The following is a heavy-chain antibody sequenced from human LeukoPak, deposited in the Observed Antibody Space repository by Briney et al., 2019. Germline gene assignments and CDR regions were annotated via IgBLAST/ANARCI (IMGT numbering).Heavy chain of an antibody. CDR3: ARDNRYDSSGYAFDY. Sequence: SETLSLTCAVYGGSFSGYYWSWIRQPPGKGLEWIGEINHSGSTYYNPSLKSRVTISVDTSKNQFSLKLSSVTAADTAVYYCARDNRYDSSGYAFDYWGQGTLVTVSS. J-gene: IGHJ4*02. CDR2: INHSGST. CDR1: GGSFSGYY. V-gene: IGHV4-34*01. D-gene: IGHD3-22*01.